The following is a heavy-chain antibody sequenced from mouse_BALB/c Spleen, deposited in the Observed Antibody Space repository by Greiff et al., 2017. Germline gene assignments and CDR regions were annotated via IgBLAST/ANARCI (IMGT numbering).Heavy chain of an antibody. CDR1: GFAFSSYD. Sequence: EVQQVESGGGLVKPGGSLKLSCAASGFAFSSYDMSWVRQTPEKRLEWVAYISSGGGSTYYPDTVKGRFTISRDNAKNTLYLQMSSLKSEDTAMYYCARHRQYYFDYWGQGTTLTVSS. D-gene: IGHD6-1*01. CDR3: ARHRQYYFDY. V-gene: IGHV5-12-1*01. CDR2: ISSGGGST. J-gene: IGHJ2*01.